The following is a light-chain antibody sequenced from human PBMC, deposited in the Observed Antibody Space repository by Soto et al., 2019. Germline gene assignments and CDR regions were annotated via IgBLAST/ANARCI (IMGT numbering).Light chain of an antibody. Sequence: IVLTQSPGTLSLSPGERAALSCRTSQSLTSSYLAWYQQKPGQAPRLLIYGASIRATGIPDRFSGSGSGTDFTLTVNRLEPEDFAVYYCQQYSTSPQTFGQGTKLEIK. CDR2: GAS. CDR1: QSLTSSY. J-gene: IGKJ2*01. CDR3: QQYSTSPQT. V-gene: IGKV3-20*01.